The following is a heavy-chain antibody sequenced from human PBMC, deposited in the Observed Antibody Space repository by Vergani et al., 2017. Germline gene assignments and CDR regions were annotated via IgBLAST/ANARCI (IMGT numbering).Heavy chain of an antibody. CDR2: INPSGGHT. CDR3: ARGYYGILTGYRY. D-gene: IGHD3-9*01. Sequence: QVQVVQSGAEVKKSGASVKVSCKTSGYTFSIYHMHWVRQAPGQGLEWMGIINPSGGHTNYAQKFQGRVTMTRDTSTSTVYMELSSLRSEDTAIYYCARGYYGILTGYRYWGQGTLVTVSA. V-gene: IGHV1-46*03. J-gene: IGHJ4*02. CDR1: GYTFSIYH.